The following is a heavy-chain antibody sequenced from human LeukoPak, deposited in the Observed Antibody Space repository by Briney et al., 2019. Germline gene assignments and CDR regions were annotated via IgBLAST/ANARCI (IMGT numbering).Heavy chain of an antibody. J-gene: IGHJ4*02. CDR3: AKHELGSYFGLGDY. V-gene: IGHV3-23*01. CDR1: RFTFSSYA. D-gene: IGHD1-26*01. CDR2: ISGSGGNT. Sequence: PGGSLRLSCVASRFTFSSYAMSWVRQAPGKGLEWVSTISGSGGNTYYADSVKGRFTISRDNSKNTLYLQMNSLRAEDTAVYYCAKHELGSYFGLGDYWGQGTLVTVSS.